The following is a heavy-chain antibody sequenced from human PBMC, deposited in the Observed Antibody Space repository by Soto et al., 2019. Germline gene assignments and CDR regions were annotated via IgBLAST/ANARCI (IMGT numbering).Heavy chain of an antibody. CDR1: GFSFDDYA. CDR2: ISWNSGTI. CDR3: AKDMRGGSSSSRYFYGMDV. V-gene: IGHV3-9*01. Sequence: EVQLVESGGGLVQPGRSLRLSCAASGFSFDDYAMHWVRQAPGKGLEWVSGISWNSGTIYHADSLKGRFTISRDNAKNSLYLQMNSLRAEDTAFYYCAKDMRGGSSSSRYFYGMDVWGQGTTVTVSS. D-gene: IGHD6-13*01. J-gene: IGHJ6*02.